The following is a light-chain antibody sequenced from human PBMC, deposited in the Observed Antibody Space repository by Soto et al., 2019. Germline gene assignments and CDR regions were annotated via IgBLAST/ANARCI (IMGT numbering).Light chain of an antibody. V-gene: IGKV1-6*01. J-gene: IGKJ1*01. CDR3: LQYSNYPRT. CDR1: QAIKND. Sequence: AIQVTQSPSSLSASVGDRVTITCRASQAIKNDLAWYQQKPGEAPEVLIFAASSLRTGVPSRFSGSGSGTDFTLTISSLQPEDFATYYCLQYSNYPRTFGQGTKVDIK. CDR2: AAS.